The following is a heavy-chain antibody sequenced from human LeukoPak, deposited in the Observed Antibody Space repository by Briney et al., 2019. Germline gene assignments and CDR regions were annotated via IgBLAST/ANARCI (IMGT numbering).Heavy chain of an antibody. CDR3: ARDRGGIDY. D-gene: IGHD3-10*01. Sequence: QPGGSLRLSCVASGFTVSSNYMSWVRQAPGKGLEWVSVIFAGGSTYYADSVKGRFTISRDNSKNTLYLQMNSLRAEDTAVYYCARDRGGIDYWGQGTLVTVSS. V-gene: IGHV3-66*01. CDR2: IFAGGST. CDR1: GFTVSSNY. J-gene: IGHJ4*02.